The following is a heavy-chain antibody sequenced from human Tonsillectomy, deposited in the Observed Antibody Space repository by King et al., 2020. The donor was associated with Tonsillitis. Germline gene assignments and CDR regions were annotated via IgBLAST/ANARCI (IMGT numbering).Heavy chain of an antibody. CDR1: GGSISSYY. CDR2: IYYSGST. D-gene: IGHD3-22*01. V-gene: IGHV4-59*01. J-gene: IGHJ4*02. CDR3: AGIAPAPHDSSGYYYVIDY. Sequence: QLQESGPGLVKPSETLSLTCTVSGGSISSYYWSWIRQPPGKGLEWIGYIYYSGSTNYNPSLKSRVTISVDTSKNQFSLKLSSVTAADTAVYYCAGIAPAPHDSSGYYYVIDYWGQGTLVTVSS.